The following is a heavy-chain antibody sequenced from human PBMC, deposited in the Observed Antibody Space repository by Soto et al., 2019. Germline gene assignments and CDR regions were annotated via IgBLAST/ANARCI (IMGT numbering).Heavy chain of an antibody. CDR2: IIPIFGTA. CDR3: AREHIAAPGYYFDY. D-gene: IGHD6-25*01. CDR1: GGTFSSYA. V-gene: IGHV1-69*13. Sequence: GASVKVSCKASGGTFSSYAISWVRQARGQGLEWMGGIIPIFGTANYAQKFQGRVTITADESTSTAYMELSSLRSEDTAVYYCAREHIAAPGYYFDYWGQGTLVTVSS. J-gene: IGHJ4*02.